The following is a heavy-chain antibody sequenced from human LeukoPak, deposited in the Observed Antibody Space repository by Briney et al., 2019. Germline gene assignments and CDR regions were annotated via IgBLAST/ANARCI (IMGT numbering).Heavy chain of an antibody. Sequence: GGSLRLSCEASGFTFSSYWMGWVRQAPGKGLEWVANINPDGSDTYYVDSVKGRFTISRDNAKNSLYLQMNSLRAEDTAVYYCARVGTTNYYLYYMDVWGKGTTVTVSS. CDR3: ARVGTTNYYLYYMDV. CDR2: INPDGSDT. CDR1: GFTFSSYW. J-gene: IGHJ6*03. D-gene: IGHD2-2*01. V-gene: IGHV3-7*01.